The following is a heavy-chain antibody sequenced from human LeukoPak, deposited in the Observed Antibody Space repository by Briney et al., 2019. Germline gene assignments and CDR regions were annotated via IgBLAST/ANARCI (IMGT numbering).Heavy chain of an antibody. J-gene: IGHJ4*02. CDR1: GFTFSTSG. CDR2: IRYDGTNK. Sequence: GGSLRLSCAASGFTFSTSGMHWVRQAPGKGLEGVAFIRYDGTNKYYTDSVKGRFTISRDNSKNTLFLQMSSLRAEDTAVYYCARGSSGVRYGDYWGQGTLVTVSS. D-gene: IGHD3-10*02. V-gene: IGHV3-30*02. CDR3: ARGSSGVRYGDY.